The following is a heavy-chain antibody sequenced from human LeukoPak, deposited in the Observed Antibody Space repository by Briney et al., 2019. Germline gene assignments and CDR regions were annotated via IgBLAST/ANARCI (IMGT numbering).Heavy chain of an antibody. CDR1: GFTFRSYA. CDR3: AKTSGGYTSSPPFDY. CDR2: VSGSGGST. V-gene: IGHV3-23*01. J-gene: IGHJ4*02. Sequence: GGSLRLSCAASGFTFRSYAVSWVRQAPGRGLEWVSSVSGSGGSTYYADSVKGRFTISRDNSKNTLYLQMNSLRAEDTALYYCAKTSGGYTSSPPFDYWGQGTLVTVSS. D-gene: IGHD6-6*01.